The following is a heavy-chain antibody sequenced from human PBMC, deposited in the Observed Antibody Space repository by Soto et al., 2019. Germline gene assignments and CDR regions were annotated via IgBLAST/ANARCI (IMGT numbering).Heavy chain of an antibody. CDR3: APHVSCSGGSCQYDAFAI. J-gene: IGHJ3*02. CDR2: ITTDGGT. Sequence: EVQVLESGGGLVQPGGSLRLSCEGSGFTVSSHMMSWIRQAPGKGPEWVSTITTDGGTYYADSVKGRFAMSRDTSESTLYLQMNSLGAEDTAGYYCAPHVSCSGGSCQYDAFAIRGQGTLVTVSS. V-gene: IGHV3-23*01. CDR1: GFTVSSHM. D-gene: IGHD2-15*01.